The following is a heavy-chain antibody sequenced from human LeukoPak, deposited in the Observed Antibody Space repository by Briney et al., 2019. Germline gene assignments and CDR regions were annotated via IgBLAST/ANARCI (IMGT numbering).Heavy chain of an antibody. D-gene: IGHD1-26*01. CDR2: IYYSGST. Sequence: PSETLSLTCTVSGGSISSSSYYWGWIRQPPGKGLEWIGSIYYSGSTYYNPSPKSRVTISVDTSKNQFSLKLSSVTAADTAVYYCARGSGDRGKGLGDYWGQGTLVTVSS. CDR1: GGSISSSSYY. V-gene: IGHV4-39*07. CDR3: ARGSGDRGKGLGDY. J-gene: IGHJ4*02.